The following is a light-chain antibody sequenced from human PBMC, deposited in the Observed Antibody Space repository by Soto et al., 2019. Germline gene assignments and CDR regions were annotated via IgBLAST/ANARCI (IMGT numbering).Light chain of an antibody. CDR2: DAY. V-gene: IGKV3-11*02. Sequence: EIVLTQSPATLSLSPGERATLSCRASQSVNSQLAWYQQEPGQAPRLLIYDAYNRATGIPARFSGSGSGRDFSLTISSLEPEDFAVYYCQQRSNWPALTFGGGTKIEIK. CDR1: QSVNSQ. J-gene: IGKJ4*01. CDR3: QQRSNWPALT.